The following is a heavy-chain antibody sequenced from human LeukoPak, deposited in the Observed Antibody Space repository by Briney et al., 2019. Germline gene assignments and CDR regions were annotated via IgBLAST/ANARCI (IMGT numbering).Heavy chain of an antibody. CDR3: AKVRTSGWHDFDY. J-gene: IGHJ4*02. V-gene: IGHV3-23*01. CDR1: EFIFSSYA. D-gene: IGHD6-19*01. Sequence: GGSLRLSCVASEFIFSSYAMNWVRLAPGKGLEWVSVISGGGGTTYYADSVKGRFTISRDNSKNTLYLQMNSLRAEDTAVYYYAKVRTSGWHDFDYWGQGTLVTVSS. CDR2: ISGGGGTT.